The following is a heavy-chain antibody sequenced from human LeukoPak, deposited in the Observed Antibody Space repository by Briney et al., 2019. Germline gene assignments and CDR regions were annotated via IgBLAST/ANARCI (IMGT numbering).Heavy chain of an antibody. CDR1: GFTFSSYA. D-gene: IGHD3-22*01. CDR3: AKSYYERSGSTRHVDY. CDR2: ISGSDGNT. Sequence: GGSLRLSCAASGFTFSSYAMSWVRQAPGKGLEWVSAISGSDGNTYHADSVKGRFSISRDNSRNTLYLQMNSLRAEDTAVYYRAKSYYERSGSTRHVDYWGQGTLVIVSS. V-gene: IGHV3-23*01. J-gene: IGHJ4*02.